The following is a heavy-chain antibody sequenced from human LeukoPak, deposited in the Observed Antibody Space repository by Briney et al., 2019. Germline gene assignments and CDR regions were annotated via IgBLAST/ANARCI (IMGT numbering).Heavy chain of an antibody. CDR3: AKPIVVVPAGNYFDY. CDR1: GFTLSSYG. J-gene: IGHJ4*02. Sequence: QPGGSLRLSCAASGFTLSSYGMHWVRQAPGKGLEWVAFIRYDGSNKYYADSVKGRFTISRDNSKNTLYLQMNSLRAEDTAVYYCAKPIVVVPAGNYFDYWGQGTLVTVSS. D-gene: IGHD2-2*01. CDR2: IRYDGSNK. V-gene: IGHV3-30*02.